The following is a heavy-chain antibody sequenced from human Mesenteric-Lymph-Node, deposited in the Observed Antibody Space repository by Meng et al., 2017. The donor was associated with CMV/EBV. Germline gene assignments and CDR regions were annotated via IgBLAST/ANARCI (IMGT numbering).Heavy chain of an antibody. CDR1: GGSVSSGSHY. V-gene: IGHV4-61*01. CDR2: MYYSGST. Sequence: TVSGGSVSSGSHYWGWIRQPTGKELEWMAYMYYSGSTNYNPSLKSRVTISVDTSKNQFSLKLSSLTAADTAVYYCARAGVRGVTNFDYWGQGTLVTVSS. D-gene: IGHD3-10*01. J-gene: IGHJ4*02. CDR3: ARAGVRGVTNFDY.